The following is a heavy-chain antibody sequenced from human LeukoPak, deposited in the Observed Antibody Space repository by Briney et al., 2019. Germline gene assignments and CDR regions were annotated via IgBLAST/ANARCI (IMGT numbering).Heavy chain of an antibody. CDR1: GVSISKYY. V-gene: IGHV4-59*01. CDR3: ARSSGSYYSRIDY. D-gene: IGHD1-26*01. Sequence: SETLSLTCTVSGVSISKYYWNWIRQSPGKGLEWIGFIYYSGSTNYNPSLKSRVTMSVDASKSQFSLNLSSVTGADTAFYYCARSSGSYYSRIDYWGQGTLVTVSS. CDR2: IYYSGST. J-gene: IGHJ4*02.